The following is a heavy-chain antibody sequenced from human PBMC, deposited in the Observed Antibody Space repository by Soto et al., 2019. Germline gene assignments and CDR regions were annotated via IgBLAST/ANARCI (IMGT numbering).Heavy chain of an antibody. J-gene: IGHJ4*02. CDR1: GFTFSNYA. CDR3: ATYGQHLMDY. Sequence: EVQLLESGGGLVQPGGSLRLSCAASGFTFSNYAMKWVRQAPGKGLEWVSVIGSGGDGIHYADSVEGRFTISRDNSKNTVNLQMNSLRAEDTAIYYCATYGQHLMDYWGQGTLVTVSS. CDR2: IGSGGDGI. D-gene: IGHD4-17*01. V-gene: IGHV3-23*01.